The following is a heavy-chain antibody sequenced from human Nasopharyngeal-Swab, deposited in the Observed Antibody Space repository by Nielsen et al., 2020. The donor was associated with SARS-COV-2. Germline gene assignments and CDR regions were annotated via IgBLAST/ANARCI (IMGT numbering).Heavy chain of an antibody. V-gene: IGHV3-30*14. D-gene: IGHD6-19*01. J-gene: IGHJ5*02. Sequence: LSLTCAVSGFTFSSYPMHWVRQAPGKGLEWVAVITPEGAPHAYADSAKDRFTISRDNSKNILYLQMNSLRPDDMGVYYCAREGGSSGRAGWIDPWGQGTLITVSS. CDR2: ITPEGAPH. CDR3: AREGGSSGRAGWIDP. CDR1: GFTFSSYP.